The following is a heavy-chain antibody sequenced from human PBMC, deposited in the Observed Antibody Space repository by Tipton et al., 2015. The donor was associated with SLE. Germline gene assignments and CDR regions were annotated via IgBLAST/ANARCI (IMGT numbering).Heavy chain of an antibody. D-gene: IGHD3-9*01. CDR1: GFTFSSYS. J-gene: IGHJ4*02. V-gene: IGHV3-21*03. CDR3: ARDPHPLTGYYPDFDY. Sequence: GSLRLSCAASGFTFSSYSMNWVRQAPGKGLEWVSSISSSSSYIYYADSVKGRFTISRDNAKNSLYLQMNSLRAEDTAVYYCARDPHPLTGYYPDFDYWGQGNLVTVSS. CDR2: ISSSSSYI.